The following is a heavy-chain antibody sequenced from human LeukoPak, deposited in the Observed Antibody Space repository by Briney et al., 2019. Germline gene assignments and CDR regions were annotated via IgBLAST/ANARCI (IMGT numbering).Heavy chain of an antibody. CDR1: GFTFSSYG. CDR2: IWYDGSNK. Sequence: GGSLRLSCAASGFTFSSYGMHWVRQAPGKGLEWVAVIWYDGSNKYYADSVKGRFTISRDNSKNTLYLQMNSLRAEDTAVYYCARDLCSSTSCYGYYYYGMDVGGKGTTVTVSS. J-gene: IGHJ6*04. D-gene: IGHD2-2*01. V-gene: IGHV3-33*01. CDR3: ARDLCSSTSCYGYYYYGMDV.